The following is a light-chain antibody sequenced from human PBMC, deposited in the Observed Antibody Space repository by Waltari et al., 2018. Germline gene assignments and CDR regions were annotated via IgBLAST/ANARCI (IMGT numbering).Light chain of an antibody. Sequence: QSALTQPPSASGSPGQSVTISCPGTSSDAGGFSYFPWFQQHPGKAPKLIIYEVAKRPSGVPDRFSGSKSGNTASLTVSGLQAEDEADYYCSSYGGDNNYVFGSGTKVTVL. V-gene: IGLV2-8*01. CDR3: SSYGGDNNYV. J-gene: IGLJ1*01. CDR1: SSDAGGFSY. CDR2: EVA.